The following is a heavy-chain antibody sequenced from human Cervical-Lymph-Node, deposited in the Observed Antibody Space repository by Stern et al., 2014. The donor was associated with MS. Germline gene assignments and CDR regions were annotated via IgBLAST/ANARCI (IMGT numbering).Heavy chain of an antibody. CDR1: GGSISSAEYY. V-gene: IGHV4-30-4*01. D-gene: IGHD5-24*01. CDR2: IHNSGTT. J-gene: IGHJ4*02. CDR3: SRDADGYSLVFGY. Sequence: QVQLQESGPGLVKPSQTLSLTCAVTGGSISSAEYYWSWIRQSPGKGLEWIGYIHNSGTTYYNPYLKSRVTISVDTSKNQFSLKLRSVTAADTAVYYCSRDADGYSLVFGYWGRGTLVTVSS.